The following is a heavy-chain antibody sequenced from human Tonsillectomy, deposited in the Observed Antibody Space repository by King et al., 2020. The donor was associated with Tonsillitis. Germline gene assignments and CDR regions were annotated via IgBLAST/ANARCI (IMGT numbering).Heavy chain of an antibody. Sequence: VQLVESRGGVVQPGRSLRLSCAASGFTFSSYAMHWVRQAPGKGLEWVAVIAYDGSNIYDADSVKGRFTISRDNSKNTLYLQMNSLRVEDTAVYYCVREDYGEYYFDYWGQGTLVTVSS. J-gene: IGHJ4*02. CDR1: GFTFSSYA. V-gene: IGHV3-30*04. CDR2: IAYDGSNI. D-gene: IGHD4-17*01. CDR3: VREDYGEYYFDY.